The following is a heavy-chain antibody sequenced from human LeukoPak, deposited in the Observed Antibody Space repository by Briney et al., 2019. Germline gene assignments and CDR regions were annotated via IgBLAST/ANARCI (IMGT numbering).Heavy chain of an antibody. D-gene: IGHD1-26*01. V-gene: IGHV3-23*01. CDR1: GFTFRSHA. CDR2: LIENGATT. Sequence: GGSQRLSCAASGFTFRSHAMSWVRQAPGKGLEWVSGLIENGATTYYADSVKGRFSISRDNSMNTVYLQMNNLRAEDTAVYYCVKDYRVGSSPAFGDFWGQGTLVTVSS. J-gene: IGHJ4*02. CDR3: VKDYRVGSSPAFGDF.